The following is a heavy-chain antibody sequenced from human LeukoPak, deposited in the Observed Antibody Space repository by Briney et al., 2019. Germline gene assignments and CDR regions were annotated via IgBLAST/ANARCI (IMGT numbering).Heavy chain of an antibody. CDR2: ISRNGGST. V-gene: IGHV3-64D*09. Sequence: GVSLRLSCSASGFTFSSYAMHWVRQAPGKGLEYGSAISRNGGSTYYADSVKGRFTISRDNSNNTLYRQMSSLRPEDTAVYYCVKDYNWNIFHYWGQGTLVTVSS. CDR3: VKDYNWNIFHY. CDR1: GFTFSSYA. J-gene: IGHJ4*02. D-gene: IGHD1/OR15-1a*01.